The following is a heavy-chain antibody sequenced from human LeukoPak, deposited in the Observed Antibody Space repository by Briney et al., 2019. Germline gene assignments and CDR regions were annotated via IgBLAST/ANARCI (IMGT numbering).Heavy chain of an antibody. CDR3: AREFDGTIFGVVLFDY. J-gene: IGHJ4*02. CDR1: GGSISSGSYY. Sequence: PSETLSLTCTVSGGSISSGSYYWSWIRQPAGKGLEWIGRIYTSGSTNYNPSLKSRVTISVDTSKNQFSLKLSSVTAADTAVYYCAREFDGTIFGVVLFDYWGQGTLVTVSS. V-gene: IGHV4-61*02. CDR2: IYTSGST. D-gene: IGHD3-3*01.